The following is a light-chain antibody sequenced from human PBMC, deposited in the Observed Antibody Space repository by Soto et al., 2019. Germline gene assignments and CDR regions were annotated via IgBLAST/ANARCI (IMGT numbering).Light chain of an antibody. V-gene: IGKV1-6*01. Sequence: AIQMTQSPSSLSASVGDRVTITCRASQAIRNDLGLYQQKPGKAPKVLVYTAYSLQSGVPSRFIGSGSGTDFTLTISSLQPEESATTYGLKDYSYPYSFGKGTKVEIK. J-gene: IGKJ2*03. CDR2: TAY. CDR3: LKDYSYPYS. CDR1: QAIRND.